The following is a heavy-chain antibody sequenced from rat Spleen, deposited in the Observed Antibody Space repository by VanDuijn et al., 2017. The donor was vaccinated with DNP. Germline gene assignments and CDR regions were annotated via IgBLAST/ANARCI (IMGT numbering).Heavy chain of an antibody. J-gene: IGHJ4*01. CDR3: TRNRPGHAPMDV. Sequence: EVQLVESGGGLVQPGRSLKLSCAASGFTFSAYYMAWVRQPPAKGLEWVAYIGSAAYAPYYGYSVKGRFTISRDNAKSTLYLQMSSLRSEDTATYYRTRNRPGHAPMDVWGQGTPVTVSS. D-gene: IGHD1-4*01. CDR1: GFTFSAYY. V-gene: IGHV5-27*01. CDR2: IGSAAYAP.